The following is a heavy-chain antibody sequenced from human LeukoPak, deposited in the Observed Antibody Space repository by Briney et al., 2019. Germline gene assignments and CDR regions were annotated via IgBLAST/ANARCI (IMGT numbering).Heavy chain of an antibody. D-gene: IGHD3-9*01. Sequence: GGSLRLSCSASGFTFSSYTIHWVRQAPGKGLEFVSAITSNGGSAYYADSVKGRFTISRDNSKNTVHLQMSSLRAEDTAVYYCVIVRGYFDSSGSDYWGQGTLVTVSS. J-gene: IGHJ4*02. V-gene: IGHV3-64D*06. CDR3: VIVRGYFDSSGSDY. CDR1: GFTFSSYT. CDR2: ITSNGGSA.